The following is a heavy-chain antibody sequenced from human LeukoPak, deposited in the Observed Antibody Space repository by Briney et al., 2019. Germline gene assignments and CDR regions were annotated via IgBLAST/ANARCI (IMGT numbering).Heavy chain of an antibody. Sequence: PGRSLRLSCAASGFTFSHFAMHWLRQAPGKGLEWVTVISYDGNDKYYADSVKGRFSISRDDSRNRVYLQMSSLRPEDTAVYYCARPNDYGDYRYLDLWGRGTQVTVFS. J-gene: IGHJ2*01. CDR2: ISYDGNDK. D-gene: IGHD4-17*01. CDR1: GFTFSHFA. V-gene: IGHV3-30*15. CDR3: ARPNDYGDYRYLDL.